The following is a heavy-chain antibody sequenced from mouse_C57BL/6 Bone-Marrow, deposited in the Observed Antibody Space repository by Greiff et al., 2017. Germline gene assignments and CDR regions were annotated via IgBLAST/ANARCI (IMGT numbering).Heavy chain of an antibody. V-gene: IGHV7-3*01. CDR3: ARYPIYDGYYDWYFDV. CDR2: SRNKAKGYTT. D-gene: IGHD2-3*01. J-gene: IGHJ1*03. CDR1: GGEGAEED. Sequence: EVKLVESGGGLGEKGGSRSVAWGEEGGEGAEEDRGGGGGAAGGGRGGWCVSRNKAKGYTTEYSASWKGRFTISRDNSQSILYLQMNALRAEDSATYYCARYPIYDGYYDWYFDVWGTGTTVTVSS.